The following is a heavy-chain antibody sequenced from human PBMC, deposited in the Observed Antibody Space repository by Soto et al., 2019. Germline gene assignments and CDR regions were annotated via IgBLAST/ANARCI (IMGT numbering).Heavy chain of an antibody. J-gene: IGHJ4*02. D-gene: IGHD5-18*01. CDR2: MNLDTGGT. CDR3: ARDGNFAFRGYSFGFDF. V-gene: IGHV1-2*06. Sequence: QVQLVQSGAEVKKPGASVRVSCKASGYRFTNFYIHWVRQAPGQGLEWMGRMNLDTGGTTYAQKFQGRVTMTSDTSINTAYMEVTILESDDTAIYYCARDGNFAFRGYSFGFDFWGQGTLVTVSS. CDR1: GYRFTNFY.